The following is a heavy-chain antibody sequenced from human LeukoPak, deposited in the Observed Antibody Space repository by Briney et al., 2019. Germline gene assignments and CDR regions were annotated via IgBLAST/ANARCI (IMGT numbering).Heavy chain of an antibody. CDR1: GGSFSGYY. J-gene: IGHJ4*02. CDR3: ARGSSGWYGY. Sequence: SETLSLTCAVYGGSFSGYYRSWIRQPPGKGLEWIGEINHSGSTNYNPSLKSRVTISVDTSKSQFSLKLSSVTAADTAVYYCARGSSGWYGYWGQGTLVTVSS. V-gene: IGHV4-34*01. D-gene: IGHD6-19*01. CDR2: INHSGST.